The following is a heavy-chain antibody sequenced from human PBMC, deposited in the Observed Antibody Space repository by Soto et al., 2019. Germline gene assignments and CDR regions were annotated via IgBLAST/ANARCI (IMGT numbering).Heavy chain of an antibody. CDR2: IWYDGSNK. CDR1: GFTFSSYG. V-gene: IGHV3-33*01. D-gene: IGHD3-10*01. Sequence: GGSLRLSCAASGFTFSSYGMHWVRQAPGKGLEWVAVIWYDGSNKYYADSVKGRFTISRDNSKNTLYLQINSLRAEDTAVYYCARSVGAAPYFDYWGQGTLVTVSS. CDR3: ARSVGAAPYFDY. J-gene: IGHJ4*02.